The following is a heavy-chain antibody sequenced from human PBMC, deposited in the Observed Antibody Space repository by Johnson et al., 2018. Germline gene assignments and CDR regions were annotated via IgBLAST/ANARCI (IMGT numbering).Heavy chain of an antibody. J-gene: IGHJ1*01. CDR3: ARDHSGSYYEYFQH. D-gene: IGHD1-26*01. CDR2: ISYDGSNK. CDR1: GFTFSSYA. V-gene: IGHV3-30-3*01. Sequence: QVQLQESGGGVVQPGRSLRLSCAASGFTFSSYAMHWVRQAPGKGLEWVAVISYDGSNKYYADSVKGRFTISRDNSKNTLYLQMNSPRAEDTAGYYCARDHSGSYYEYFQHWGQGTLVTVSS.